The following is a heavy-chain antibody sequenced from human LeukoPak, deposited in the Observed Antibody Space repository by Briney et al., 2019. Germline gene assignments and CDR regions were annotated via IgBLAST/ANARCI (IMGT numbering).Heavy chain of an antibody. CDR3: ARQSRYDSGGYSPFGY. CDR1: GFSFTTYW. Sequence: PGESLTISCKASGFSFTTYWIGWVRQMPGKGLEWMGIIYPGTSDTRYSPSFQGQVYISVDKSISIAYLQWSSLKASDTAIYYCARQSRYDSGGYSPFGYWGQETLVPVSS. D-gene: IGHD3-22*01. V-gene: IGHV5-51*01. CDR2: IYPGTSDT. J-gene: IGHJ4*02.